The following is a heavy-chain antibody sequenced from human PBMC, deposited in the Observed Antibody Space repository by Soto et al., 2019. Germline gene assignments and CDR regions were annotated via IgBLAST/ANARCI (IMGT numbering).Heavy chain of an antibody. J-gene: IGHJ5*02. Sequence: SETLSLTCTVSGGSISSGGYYWSWIRQHPGKGLEWIGYIYYSGSTYYNPSLKSRVTISVDTSKNQFSLKLSSVTAADTAVYYCARGAYDSSAVNWFDPWGQGTLVTVSS. CDR2: IYYSGST. CDR3: ARGAYDSSAVNWFDP. CDR1: GGSISSGGYY. V-gene: IGHV4-31*03. D-gene: IGHD3-22*01.